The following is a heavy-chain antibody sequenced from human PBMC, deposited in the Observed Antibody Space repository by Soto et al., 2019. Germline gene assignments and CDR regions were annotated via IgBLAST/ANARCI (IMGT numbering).Heavy chain of an antibody. CDR3: ARDQGGSCGIWFAP. V-gene: IGHV3-21*06. D-gene: IGHD1-26*01. J-gene: IGHJ5*02. Sequence: EVQVVASGGGLVKPGGSLRLSCTFTFRMYSMNWVRQAPGKGLGWVASISSGSAYIKYAESVKGRFTISRDNAKNSLHLQRTSRRAEDTAIYHGARDQGGSCGIWFAPGGQGTRVTVSS. CDR2: ISSGSAYI. CDR1: TFRMYS.